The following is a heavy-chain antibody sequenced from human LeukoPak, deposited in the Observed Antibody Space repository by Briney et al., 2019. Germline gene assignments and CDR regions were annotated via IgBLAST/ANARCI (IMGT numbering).Heavy chain of an antibody. J-gene: IGHJ4*02. CDR2: INQDGSKE. Sequence: QPGGSLRLPCTASGLIFSIYCITWFRRAPGKGREWVAQINQDGSKEYYIDSVMARFSISRDNARSSLSLQMNSLRAEDTAVYYCVRDGGVSGYDLLDYWGQGTLVTVSS. CDR3: VRDGGVSGYDLLDY. V-gene: IGHV3-7*01. CDR1: GLIFSIYC. D-gene: IGHD5-12*01.